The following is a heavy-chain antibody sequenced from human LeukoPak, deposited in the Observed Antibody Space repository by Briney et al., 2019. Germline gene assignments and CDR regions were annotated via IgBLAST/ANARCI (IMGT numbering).Heavy chain of an antibody. CDR1: GVSVGSAGYY. J-gene: IGHJ4*02. V-gene: IGHV4-61*08. Sequence: PSETLSLTCSVSGVSVGSAGYYWTWIRQPPGKGLEWIGYMYYTANSNYNPFLKSRVTISVDTSKNQFSLKLSSVTAADTAVYYCARGGYSGLTHWGQGTLVTVSS. CDR2: MYYTANS. CDR3: ARGGYSGLTH. D-gene: IGHD5-12*01.